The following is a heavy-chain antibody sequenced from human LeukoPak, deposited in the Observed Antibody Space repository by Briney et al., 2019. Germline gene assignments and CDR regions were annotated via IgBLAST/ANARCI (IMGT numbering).Heavy chain of an antibody. CDR3: VTKWRWLQF. D-gene: IGHD5-24*01. CDR2: ISGSASTI. Sequence: QSWGSLRLSCAASGFTFSSYEMNWVRQAPGKGLEWVSYISGSASTIYYADSVKGRFTISRDNAKNSLYLQMNSLRAEDTAVYYCVTKWRWLQFWGQGTLVTVSS. CDR1: GFTFSSYE. V-gene: IGHV3-48*03. J-gene: IGHJ4*02.